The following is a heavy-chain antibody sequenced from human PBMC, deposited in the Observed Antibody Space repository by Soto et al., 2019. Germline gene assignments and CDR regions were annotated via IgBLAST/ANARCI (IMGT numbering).Heavy chain of an antibody. CDR2: ISHSGST. V-gene: IGHV4-4*02. D-gene: IGHD3-3*01. CDR3: AARYFWCHGWTDRRLYY. J-gene: IGHJ4*01. Sequence: PSETLSLTCAVSGDSINSSHWWNWVRQPPEKGLEWIGQISHSGSTNYNPSLTSRVTISVDKSKNRFSLKLTPVTAADTAVYYCAARYFWCHGWTDRRLYYCAQRTPVPVSA. CDR1: GDSINSSHW.